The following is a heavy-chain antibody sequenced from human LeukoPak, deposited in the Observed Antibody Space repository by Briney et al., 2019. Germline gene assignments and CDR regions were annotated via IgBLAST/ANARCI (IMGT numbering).Heavy chain of an antibody. Sequence: SVKVSCKASGGTFSSYAISWVRQAPGQGLEWMGGIIPIFGTANYAQKFQGRVTITADESTSTAYMELSSLRSEDTAVYYCARDRSGTARPSYFDYWGQGTLVTVSS. D-gene: IGHD6-6*01. J-gene: IGHJ4*02. V-gene: IGHV1-69*13. CDR3: ARDRSGTARPSYFDY. CDR1: GGTFSSYA. CDR2: IIPIFGTA.